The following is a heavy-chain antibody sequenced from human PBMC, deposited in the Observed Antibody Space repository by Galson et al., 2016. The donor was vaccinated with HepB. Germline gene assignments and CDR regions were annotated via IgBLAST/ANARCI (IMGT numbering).Heavy chain of an antibody. Sequence: SLRLSCATSGFTFSDYAMNWVRQAPGKGLEWVSLIDNRDTYYANSVKGRFTISRDNSRNTLFLQLNNLRTEDTALYFCARKGIEPLAGHNRFDPWGRGTLVTVSS. CDR3: ARKGIEPLAGHNRFDP. V-gene: IGHV3-23*01. J-gene: IGHJ5*02. D-gene: IGHD1-14*01. CDR2: IDNRDT. CDR1: GFTFSDYA.